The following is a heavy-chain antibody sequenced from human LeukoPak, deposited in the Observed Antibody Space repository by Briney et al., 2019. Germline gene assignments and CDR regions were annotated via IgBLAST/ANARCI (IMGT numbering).Heavy chain of an antibody. Sequence: GGSLRLSCAASGFTVSSNYMSWVRQAPGQGLEWVSSVSGSGGGTYYADSVKGRFTISRDNSKSTLYLQMNSLRAEDTAIYYCARSGEADWYIDLWGRGTLATVSS. D-gene: IGHD2-15*01. CDR1: GFTVSSNY. CDR2: VSGSGGGT. CDR3: ARSGEADWYIDL. V-gene: IGHV3-23*01. J-gene: IGHJ2*01.